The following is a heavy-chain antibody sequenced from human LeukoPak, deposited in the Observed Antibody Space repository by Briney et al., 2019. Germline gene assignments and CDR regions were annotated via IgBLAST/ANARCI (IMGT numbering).Heavy chain of an antibody. CDR1: GGTFSSYA. Sequence: SVKVSCKASGGTFSSYAISWVRQAPGQGLEWMGGIIPIFGTANYAQKFQGRVTITADKSTSTAYMEMSSLRSEDTAVYYCARGGITMVRGVIITPGGYVYWGQGTLVTVSS. V-gene: IGHV1-69*06. CDR3: ARGGITMVRGVIITPGGYVY. D-gene: IGHD3-10*01. J-gene: IGHJ4*02. CDR2: IIPIFGTA.